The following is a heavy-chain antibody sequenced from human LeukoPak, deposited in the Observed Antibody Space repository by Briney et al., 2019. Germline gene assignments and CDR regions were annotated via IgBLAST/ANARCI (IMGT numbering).Heavy chain of an antibody. V-gene: IGHV3-53*01. Sequence: PGGSLRLSCAASGFTFSSYAMSWVRQAPGKGLEWVSVIYSGGSTYYADSVKGRFTISRDNSKNTLYLQMNSLSAEDTAVYYCARDSVDTAMGYDYWGQGTLVTVSS. CDR3: ARDSVDTAMGYDY. J-gene: IGHJ4*02. D-gene: IGHD5-18*01. CDR1: GFTFSSYA. CDR2: IYSGGST.